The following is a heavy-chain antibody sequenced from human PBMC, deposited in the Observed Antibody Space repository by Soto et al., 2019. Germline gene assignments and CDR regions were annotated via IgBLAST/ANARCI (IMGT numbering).Heavy chain of an antibody. J-gene: IGHJ2*01. Sequence: QVQLVQSGAEVKKPGSSVKVSCKASGGTFSSYAISWVRQAPGQGLEWMGGIIPIFGTTSYAQKFQGRVTITADGSTSTAYMELSSLRSEDTAVYYCARVVTVVKSFHYWYFDLWCRGTLVTVSS. CDR1: GGTFSSYA. V-gene: IGHV1-69*12. CDR2: IIPIFGTT. D-gene: IGHD2-15*01. CDR3: ARVVTVVKSFHYWYFDL.